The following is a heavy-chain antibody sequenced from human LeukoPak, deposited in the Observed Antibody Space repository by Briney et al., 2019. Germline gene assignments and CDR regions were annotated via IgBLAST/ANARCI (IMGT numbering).Heavy chain of an antibody. J-gene: IGHJ5*02. CDR1: GYTFTSYY. Sequence: ASVKVSCKASGYTFTSYYMHWVRQAPGQGLEWMGIINPSGGSTSYAQKFQGRVTMTRDTSTSTVYMELSSLRSEGTAVYYCARERPNRLVVVAATKYNWFDPWGQGTLVTVSS. CDR3: ARERPNRLVVVAATKYNWFDP. D-gene: IGHD2-15*01. CDR2: INPSGGST. V-gene: IGHV1-46*01.